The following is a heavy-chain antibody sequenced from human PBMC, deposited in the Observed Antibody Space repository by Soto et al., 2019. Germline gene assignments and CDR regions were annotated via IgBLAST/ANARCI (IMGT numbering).Heavy chain of an antibody. Sequence: EVQLVESGGGLVQPGGSLKVSCAASGFTFSDSTIHWVRQASGKGLEWVGRIRSEVYSYATVCAASVKERFTISRDDSKTTTYLQMNSLKIEDTAVYYCSRCSGRYCIDVWGQGTTVTVSS. CDR1: GFTFSDST. J-gene: IGHJ6*02. D-gene: IGHD3-10*02. CDR2: IRSEVYSYAT. CDR3: SRCSGRYCIDV. V-gene: IGHV3-73*02.